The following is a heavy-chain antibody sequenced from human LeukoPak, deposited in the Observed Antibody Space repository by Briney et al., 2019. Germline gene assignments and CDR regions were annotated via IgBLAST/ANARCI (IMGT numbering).Heavy chain of an antibody. CDR3: ARGHYDIFTGYYTYYFDY. CDR1: GGSIASGNYY. CDR2: SHASRGT. Sequence: SQTLSLTCTVSGGSIASGNYYWSWIRQPAGKGLEWIGRSHASRGTNYSPSLRSRVTISVDASQSQFPLKLTAVTAADTAVYYCARGHYDIFTGYYTYYFDYWGHGTLVTVSS. V-gene: IGHV4-61*02. J-gene: IGHJ4*01. D-gene: IGHD3-9*01.